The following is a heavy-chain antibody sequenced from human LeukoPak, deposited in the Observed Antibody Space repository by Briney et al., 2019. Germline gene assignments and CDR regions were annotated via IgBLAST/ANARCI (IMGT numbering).Heavy chain of an antibody. CDR3: AALRGILRYFDWYRDAFDI. J-gene: IGHJ3*02. Sequence: ESGGSLRLSCAASGFTFSSYYISWVRQAPGKGLEWVSYISSSGSTIYYADSVKGRFTISRDNAKNSLYLQMNSLRAEDTAVYYCAALRGILRYFDWYRDAFDIWGQGTMVTVSS. CDR1: GFTFSSYY. CDR2: ISSSGSTI. D-gene: IGHD3-9*01. V-gene: IGHV3-11*01.